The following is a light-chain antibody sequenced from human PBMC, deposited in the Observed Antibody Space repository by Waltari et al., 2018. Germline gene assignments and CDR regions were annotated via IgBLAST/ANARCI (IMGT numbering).Light chain of an antibody. CDR1: SSDVGSYYL. CDR2: EGT. J-gene: IGLJ1*01. V-gene: IGLV2-23*01. CDR3: CSYASTSYV. Sequence: QSALTQPASVSGSPGQSITISCTGTSSDVGSYYLFSWFQQHTGKAPKLIIYEGTKRPSGVSYRFSGSKSGNTASLTISGLQAEDEADYYCCSYASTSYVFGSGTKVTVL.